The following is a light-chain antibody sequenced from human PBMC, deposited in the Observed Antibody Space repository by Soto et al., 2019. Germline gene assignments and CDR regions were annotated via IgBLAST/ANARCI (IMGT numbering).Light chain of an antibody. J-gene: IGKJ1*01. CDR2: KAS. CDR3: QQYNSYSQT. Sequence: DIQMTQSPSTLSASVGDRVTITCRASQSISNWLAWYQQKPGKVPKLLIYKASTLKNDVPSRLSGSGSGTEFTLTINSLQPDDFATYYCQQYNSYSQTFGQGTKVDIK. V-gene: IGKV1-5*03. CDR1: QSISNW.